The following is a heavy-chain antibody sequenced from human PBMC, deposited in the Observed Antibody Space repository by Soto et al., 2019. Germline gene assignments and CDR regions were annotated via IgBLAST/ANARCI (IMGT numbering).Heavy chain of an antibody. CDR1: GFTFSDYY. CDR3: ARSGGYDILTGYYYYYGMDV. V-gene: IGHV3-11*06. Sequence: GGSLRLSCAASGFTFSDYYMSWIRQAPGKGLEWVSYISSSSSYTNYADSVKGRFTISRDNAKNSPYLQMNSLRAEDTAVYYCARSGGYDILTGYYYYYGMDVWGQGTTVTVSS. J-gene: IGHJ6*02. D-gene: IGHD3-9*01. CDR2: ISSSSSYT.